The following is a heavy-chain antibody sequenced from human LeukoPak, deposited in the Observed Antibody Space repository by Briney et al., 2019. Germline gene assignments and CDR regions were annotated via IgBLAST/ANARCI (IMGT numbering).Heavy chain of an antibody. J-gene: IGHJ2*01. Sequence: SETLSLTCTVSGGSITSYFRSWIRQPPGKGLEWIGYISTSGSTDYSPSLKSRVTISVDRSKNQCSLNLSSVTAADTAVYYCARHDEGSGWYRSYIDLWGRGTLVIASS. V-gene: IGHV4-4*09. D-gene: IGHD6-19*01. CDR3: ARHDEGSGWYRSYIDL. CDR1: GGSITSYF. CDR2: ISTSGST.